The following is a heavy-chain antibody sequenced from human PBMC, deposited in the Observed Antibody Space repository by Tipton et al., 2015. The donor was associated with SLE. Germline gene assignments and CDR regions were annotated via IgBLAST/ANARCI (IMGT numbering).Heavy chain of an antibody. CDR2: IYDTVLT. V-gene: IGHV4-4*08. D-gene: IGHD6-13*01. J-gene: IGHJ4*02. CDR1: GASVTSFY. Sequence: TLSLTCTVSGASVTSFYWNWIRQTPGKGLEWIGYIYDTVLTTYSASFKSRVTMSVDVSKNQFSLTLTSVTAADTGIYYCARDSPGMAAAGWGQGTLVTVSS. CDR3: ARDSPGMAAAG.